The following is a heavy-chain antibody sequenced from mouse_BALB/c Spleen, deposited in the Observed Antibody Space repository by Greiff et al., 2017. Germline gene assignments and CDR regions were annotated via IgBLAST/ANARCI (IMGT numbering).Heavy chain of an antibody. V-gene: IGHV14-1*02. Sequence: VHVKQSGAELVRPGALVKLSCKASGFNINDYYMHWVKQRPEQGLEWIGWIDPENGNTIYDPKFQGKASITADTSSNTAYLQLSSLTSEDTAVYYCARSDYFDYWGQGTTLTVSS. CDR2: IDPENGNT. CDR3: ARSDYFDY. J-gene: IGHJ2*01. CDR1: GFNINDYY.